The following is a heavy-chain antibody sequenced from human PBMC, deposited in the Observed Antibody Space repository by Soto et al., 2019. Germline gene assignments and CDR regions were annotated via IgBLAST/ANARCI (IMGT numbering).Heavy chain of an antibody. Sequence: GSLRLSCAASGFPFDAHGMAWVRQSPGKGLQWVSSINVSGALTYYIESVKGRFTISRDNAKNTLYLQMNSLRAEDTAVYYCARANSGYDFSALFNYWGQGTLVTVSS. V-gene: IGHV3-23*01. CDR2: INVSGALT. D-gene: IGHD5-12*01. J-gene: IGHJ4*02. CDR3: ARANSGYDFSALFNY. CDR1: GFPFDAHG.